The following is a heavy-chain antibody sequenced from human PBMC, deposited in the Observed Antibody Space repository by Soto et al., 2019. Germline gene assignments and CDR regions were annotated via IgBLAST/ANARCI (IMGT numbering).Heavy chain of an antibody. J-gene: IGHJ4*01. CDR1: GYTFTTYD. V-gene: IGHV1-8*01. CDR2: MNPYTGNA. CDR3: ARKQERYGPNSLDV. D-gene: IGHD1-1*01. Sequence: QVQLLQSGAEVKKPGASVKVSCKASGYTFTTYDINWVRQAPGQGLEWIGWMNPYTGNAGYAQKFQGRVTMTRDNPISTAYMERNGLRTEDTAVYYCARKQERYGPNSLDVWGQGTMVTVSS.